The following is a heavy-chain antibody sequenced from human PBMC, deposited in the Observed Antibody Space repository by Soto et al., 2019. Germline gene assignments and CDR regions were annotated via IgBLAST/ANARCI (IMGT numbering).Heavy chain of an antibody. D-gene: IGHD1-26*01. J-gene: IGHJ4*02. Sequence: QVQLVESGGGVVQPGRSLRLSCAASGFTFSSYAMHWVRQAPGKGLEWVAVISYDGSNKYYADSVKGRFTISRDNYKNTLYLQMNSLRAEDTAVYYCARGAVGATLRAKYYFDYWGQGTLVTVSS. CDR3: ARGAVGATLRAKYYFDY. V-gene: IGHV3-30-3*01. CDR2: ISYDGSNK. CDR1: GFTFSSYA.